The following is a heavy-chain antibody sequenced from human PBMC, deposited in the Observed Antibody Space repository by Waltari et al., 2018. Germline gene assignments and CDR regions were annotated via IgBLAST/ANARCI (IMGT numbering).Heavy chain of an antibody. CDR3: ARWGSLQVEYYYYGMDV. CDR1: GGTLSSYA. J-gene: IGHJ6*02. D-gene: IGHD1-1*01. V-gene: IGHV1-69*01. Sequence: QVQLVQSGAEVKKPGSAVKLSCKASGGTLSSYAISWVRRAPGPGLEWMGGIIPIFGTANYAQKFQGRVTITADESTSTAYMELSSLRSEDTAVYYCARWGSLQVEYYYYGMDVWGQGTTVTVSS. CDR2: IIPIFGTA.